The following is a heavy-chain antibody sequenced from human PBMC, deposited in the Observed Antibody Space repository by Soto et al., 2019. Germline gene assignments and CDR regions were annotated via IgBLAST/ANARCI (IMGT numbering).Heavy chain of an antibody. V-gene: IGHV5-51*01. CDR1: GYRLANYW. CDR2: IYPDDSDT. J-gene: IGHJ5*02. Sequence: GESLKSSCKASGYRLANYWIGWVRQMPGKGLELMGIIYPDDSDTRYSPSFQGQVTISADKSITTAYLQWSSLKASDTAMYYCARFPSGRDPNWFDPWGQGTLVTVSS. D-gene: IGHD1-26*01. CDR3: ARFPSGRDPNWFDP.